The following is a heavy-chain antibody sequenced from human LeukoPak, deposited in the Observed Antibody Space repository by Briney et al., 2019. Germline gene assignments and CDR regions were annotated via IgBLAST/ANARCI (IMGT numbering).Heavy chain of an antibody. D-gene: IGHD2-15*01. J-gene: IGHJ4*02. CDR2: ISNSGSTI. CDR1: GFTFSRYW. Sequence: GGSLRLSCVASGFTFSRYWMSWVRQAPGKGLEWVSYISNSGSTIHHADSVRGRFTISRDNGKNSLYLQMNSLRVEDTAVYYCARDSGVCGDGTCNHFDTWGQGTLVTVSA. CDR3: ARDSGVCGDGTCNHFDT. V-gene: IGHV3-48*04.